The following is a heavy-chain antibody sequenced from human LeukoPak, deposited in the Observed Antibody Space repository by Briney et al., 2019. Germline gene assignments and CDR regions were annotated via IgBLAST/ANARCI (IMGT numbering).Heavy chain of an antibody. CDR1: GFTSDDYG. Sequence: GGTLRLSCAASGFTSDDYGMTWVRQAPAKGLEWGSVINWNGGGTGYADPVKGRFTISRNNAKNSLYLRRSSLRGEDTAWYYCARGYEDAFDRWGRERIVTLS. V-gene: IGHV3-20*04. D-gene: IGHD3-22*01. CDR2: INWNGGGT. J-gene: IGHJ3*01. CDR3: ARGYEDAFDR.